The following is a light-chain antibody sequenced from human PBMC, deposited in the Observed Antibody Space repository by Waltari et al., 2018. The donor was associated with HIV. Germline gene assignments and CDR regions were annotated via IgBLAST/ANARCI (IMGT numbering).Light chain of an antibody. CDR1: SSDVVGYNY. V-gene: IGLV2-14*01. Sequence: QSALTQPASVSGSPGQSITISCTGTSSDVVGYNYVSWYQHHPGKAPKLMIYAVSNRASGVSNRFSGSKSGNTASLVISGLQSEDEGDYYCSSYSRSGTLVFGGGTTLTVL. CDR2: AVS. J-gene: IGLJ2*01. CDR3: SSYSRSGTLV.